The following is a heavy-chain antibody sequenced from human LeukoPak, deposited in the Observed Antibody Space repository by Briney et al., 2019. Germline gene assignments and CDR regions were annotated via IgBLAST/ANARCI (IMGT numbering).Heavy chain of an antibody. CDR3: ARDYYSSSSPYSSSWYSVYYYYMDV. J-gene: IGHJ6*03. D-gene: IGHD6-13*01. V-gene: IGHV4-4*07. CDR1: GGSISSYY. CDR2: IYTSGST. Sequence: PSETLSLTCTVSGGSISSYYWSWIRQPAGKGLEWIGRIYTSGSTNYNPSLKSRVTMSVDTSKNQFSLKLSSVTAADTAVYYCARDYYSSSSPYSSSWYSVYYYYMDVWAKGPRSPSP.